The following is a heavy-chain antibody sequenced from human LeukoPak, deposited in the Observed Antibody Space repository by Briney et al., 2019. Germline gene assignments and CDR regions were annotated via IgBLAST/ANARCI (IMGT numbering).Heavy chain of an antibody. D-gene: IGHD1-26*01. CDR2: IYYSGST. J-gene: IGHJ6*03. CDR3: ARQSGTYVPYYTDV. Sequence: SETLSLTCTVSGGSISSSSYYWGWIRQPPGKGLEWIGSIYYSGSTYYNPSLKSRVTISVDTSKNQFSLNLSSVTAADTAVYYCARQSGTYVPYYTDVWGKGTTVTVSS. V-gene: IGHV4-39*07. CDR1: GGSISSSSYY.